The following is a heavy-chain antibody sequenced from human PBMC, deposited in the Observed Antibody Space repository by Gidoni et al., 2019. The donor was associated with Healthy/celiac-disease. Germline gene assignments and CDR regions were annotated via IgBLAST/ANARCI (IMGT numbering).Heavy chain of an antibody. V-gene: IGHV3-23*01. J-gene: IGHJ6*02. D-gene: IGHD2-15*01. Sequence: EVKMLESGGGLVQPGGSLSLSWSASGFTFSSYALTCLRQAPGKGLELVSAISGSGGSTYYADSVKGRFTISRDNSKNTLDLQMNSLRAEDTAVYYCAKGGYCSGGSCYEIYYYYYYGMDVWGQGTTVTVSS. CDR3: AKGGYCSGGSCYEIYYYYYYGMDV. CDR1: GFTFSSYA. CDR2: ISGSGGST.